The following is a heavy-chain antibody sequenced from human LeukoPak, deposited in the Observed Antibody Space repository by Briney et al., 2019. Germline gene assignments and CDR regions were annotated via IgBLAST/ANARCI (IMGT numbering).Heavy chain of an antibody. J-gene: IGHJ2*01. V-gene: IGHV1-69*04. CDR1: GGTFSSYA. D-gene: IGHD5-18*01. CDR3: ARDRRAAMVTTRWYFDL. Sequence: SVKVSCKASGGTFSSYAISWVRQAPGQGLEWMGRIIPILGIANYAQKFQGRVTITADKSTSAAYMELSSLRSEDTAVYYCARDRRAAMVTTRWYFDLWGRGTLVTVSS. CDR2: IIPILGIA.